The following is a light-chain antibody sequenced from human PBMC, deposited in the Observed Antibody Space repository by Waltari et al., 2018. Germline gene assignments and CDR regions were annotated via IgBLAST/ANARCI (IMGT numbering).Light chain of an antibody. CDR2: EVT. CDR1: SSDVGRSHY. J-gene: IGLJ3*02. CDR3: SSYTSSSTWV. V-gene: IGLV2-14*01. Sequence: QSALTQPASVSGSPGQSITISRTGHSSDVGRSHYVSCYQQPPGKAPKLMIYEVTKRPSGVSNRFSGSKSGNTASLTISGLQAEDEADYYCSSYTSSSTWVFGGGTKLTVL.